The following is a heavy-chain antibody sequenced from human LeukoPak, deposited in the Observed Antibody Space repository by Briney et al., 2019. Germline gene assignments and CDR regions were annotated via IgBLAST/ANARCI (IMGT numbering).Heavy chain of an antibody. J-gene: IGHJ6*02. CDR3: AREAAGSQYYYGMDV. Sequence: GGSLRLSCAASGFTVSSNYMSWVRQAPGKGLEWVSVIYTGGTTYYADSVKGRFTISRDNSKNTLYLQMNSLRVEDTAVYYCAREAAGSQYYYGMDVWGQGTTVAVSS. CDR2: IYTGGTT. D-gene: IGHD6-13*01. V-gene: IGHV3-53*01. CDR1: GFTVSSNY.